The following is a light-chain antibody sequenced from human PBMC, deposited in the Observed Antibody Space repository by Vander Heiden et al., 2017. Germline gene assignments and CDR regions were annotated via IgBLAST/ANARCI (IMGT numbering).Light chain of an antibody. Sequence: QSVLTQPPSASGTPGQQVTISCSGSSSNIGSNYVYWYQQLPGTAPKLLIYSNNQRPSGVPDRFSGSKSGTSASLAISGLRSEDEADYYCAAWDDSLSGPVFGGGTKLTVL. CDR3: AAWDDSLSGPV. CDR1: SSNIGSNY. J-gene: IGLJ2*01. V-gene: IGLV1-47*02. CDR2: SNN.